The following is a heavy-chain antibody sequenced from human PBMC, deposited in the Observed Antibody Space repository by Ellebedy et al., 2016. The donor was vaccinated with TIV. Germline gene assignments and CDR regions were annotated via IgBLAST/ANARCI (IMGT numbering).Heavy chain of an antibody. J-gene: IGHJ4*02. D-gene: IGHD3-3*02. CDR2: INSDGSST. V-gene: IGHV3-74*01. Sequence: PGGSLRLSCAASGFTFSSHWMHWVRQAPGKGLVWVSRINSDGSSTSYADSVRGRFTISRDNAKNMLYLQMNSLTAADTGVYYCAREKDARISWGQGTHVTVSS. CDR3: AREKDARIS. CDR1: GFTFSSHW.